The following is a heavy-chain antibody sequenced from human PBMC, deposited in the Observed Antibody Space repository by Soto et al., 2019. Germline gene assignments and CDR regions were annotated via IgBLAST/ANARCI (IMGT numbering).Heavy chain of an antibody. Sequence: QVQLVQSGAEVKKPGSSVKVSCKASGGTFSSYAISWVRQAPGQGLEWMGGIIPIFGTANYAQKFQGRVTITADESTSTAYMELSSPRSEDTAVYYCARGHSSSWSSPSGWFDPWGQGTLVTVSS. J-gene: IGHJ5*02. CDR3: ARGHSSSWSSPSGWFDP. V-gene: IGHV1-69*01. CDR2: IIPIFGTA. D-gene: IGHD6-13*01. CDR1: GGTFSSYA.